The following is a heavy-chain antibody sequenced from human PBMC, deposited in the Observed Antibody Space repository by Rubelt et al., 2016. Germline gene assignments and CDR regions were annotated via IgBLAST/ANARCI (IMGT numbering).Heavy chain of an antibody. CDR1: GFTFHDYA. J-gene: IGHJ6*02. CDR2: IGWNSANI. V-gene: IGHV3-9*01. CDR3: AKDKGYCSGGSCDSGYYGMDV. Sequence: SLRLSCAASGFTFHDYAMHWVRQAPGKGLEWVSGIGWNSANIGYADSVKGRFTISRDNAKNSLYLQMNSLRGDDTALYYCAKDKGYCSGGSCDSGYYGMDVWGQGTTVTVSS. D-gene: IGHD2-15*01.